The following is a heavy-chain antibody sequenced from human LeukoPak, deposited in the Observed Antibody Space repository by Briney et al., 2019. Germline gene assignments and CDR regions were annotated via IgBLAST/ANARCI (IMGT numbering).Heavy chain of an antibody. CDR3: ARDLGSSGWYYAFDI. D-gene: IGHD6-19*01. CDR1: GFTFSDYY. J-gene: IGHJ3*02. Sequence: GGSLRLSCAASGFTFSDYYMSWIRQAPGKGLEWVSSITTSSRYIYFAHSVKGRFTISRDNAKKSLYLHMNSLRDEDTAVYYCARDLGSSGWYYAFDIWGQGTMVTVSS. V-gene: IGHV3-11*06. CDR2: ITTSSRYI.